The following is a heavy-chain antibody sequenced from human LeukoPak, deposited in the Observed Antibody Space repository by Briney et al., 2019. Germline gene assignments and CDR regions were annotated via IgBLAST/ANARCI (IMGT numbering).Heavy chain of an antibody. D-gene: IGHD5-18*01. CDR1: RFPATSNY. V-gene: IGHV3-66*01. CDR3: ARDRGLSYGNDYFDY. J-gene: IGHJ4*02. CDR2: FYSGGAT. Sequence: PGGSLRLSFAASRFPATSNYMSWVRPAPGKGLEWVSLFYSGGATNYADSVRGRFTISRGNSMDTVYLQMNSLRAEDTAIYYCARDRGLSYGNDYFDYWGQGTLVTVSS.